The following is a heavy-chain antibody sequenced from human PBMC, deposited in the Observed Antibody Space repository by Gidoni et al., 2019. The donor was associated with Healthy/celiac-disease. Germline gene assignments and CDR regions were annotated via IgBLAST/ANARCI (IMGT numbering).Heavy chain of an antibody. CDR3: ARGLNYDFWSGYSPIYYYGIDV. CDR2: INHSGST. D-gene: IGHD3-3*01. J-gene: IGHJ6*02. V-gene: IGHV4-34*01. Sequence: QVQLQQWGAGLLKPSETLSLPCAVYGGSFSGYYWSCIRQPPGKGLEWIGEINHSGSTNYNPSLKGRVTISGDTCKNQCSLKLSSVTAADTAVYYCARGLNYDFWSGYSPIYYYGIDVWGQGTTVTVSS. CDR1: GGSFSGYY.